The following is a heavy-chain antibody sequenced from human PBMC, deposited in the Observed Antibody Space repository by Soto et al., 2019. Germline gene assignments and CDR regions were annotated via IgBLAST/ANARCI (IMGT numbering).Heavy chain of an antibody. Sequence: SETLSLTCTVSGGSISSGDYYWTWIRQPPGKGLEWIGYIFHSGSTYYNPSLQSRVTMSVDMSENQFSLNLTSVTAADTAIYYCVRDRALDSSGHWFDSWGQGTLVTVSS. D-gene: IGHD6-19*01. CDR1: GGSISSGDYY. CDR3: VRDRALDSSGHWFDS. J-gene: IGHJ5*01. CDR2: IFHSGST. V-gene: IGHV4-30-4*01.